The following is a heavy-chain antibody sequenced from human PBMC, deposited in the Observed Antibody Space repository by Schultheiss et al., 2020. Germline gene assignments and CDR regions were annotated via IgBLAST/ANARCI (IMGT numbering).Heavy chain of an antibody. CDR3: ASSEPYYYDSSRGGSFDY. Sequence: GESLKISCKCSGYSFASHWIAWVRQTPGRGLEWMGLIYPGDSATRYSPSFQGQVTISADKSISTAYLQWSSLKASDTAMYYCASSEPYYYDSSRGGSFDYWGQGTLVTVSS. CDR1: GYSFASHW. CDR2: IYPGDSAT. J-gene: IGHJ4*02. V-gene: IGHV5-51*01. D-gene: IGHD3-22*01.